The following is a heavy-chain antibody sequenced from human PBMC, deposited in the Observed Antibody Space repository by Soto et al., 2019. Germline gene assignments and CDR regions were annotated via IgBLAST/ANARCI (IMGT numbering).Heavy chain of an antibody. CDR2: IYPGDSDT. CDR3: ARRKGTMVRGLYYYYGMDV. D-gene: IGHD3-10*01. V-gene: IGHV5-51*01. CDR1: GYSFTSYW. Sequence: GESLKISCKGSGYSFTSYWIGWVRQMPGKGLEWMGIIYPGDSDTRYSPSFQGQVTISADKSISTAYLQWSSLKASDTAMYYCARRKGTMVRGLYYYYGMDVWGQGTTVTVSS. J-gene: IGHJ6*02.